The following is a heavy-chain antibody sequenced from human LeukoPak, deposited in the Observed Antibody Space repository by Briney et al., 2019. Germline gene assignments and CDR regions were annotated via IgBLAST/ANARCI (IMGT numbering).Heavy chain of an antibody. CDR1: GFTFDDYA. V-gene: IGHV3-9*01. J-gene: IGHJ4*02. Sequence: GGSLRLSCAASGFTFDDYAMHWVRHAPGKGLEWVSGISWNSGSIGYADSVKGRFTISRDNAKNSLYLQMNSLRAEDTALYYCAEDIGYGGKGGYFDYWGQGTLVTVSS. CDR3: AEDIGYGGKGGYFDY. D-gene: IGHD4-23*01. CDR2: ISWNSGSI.